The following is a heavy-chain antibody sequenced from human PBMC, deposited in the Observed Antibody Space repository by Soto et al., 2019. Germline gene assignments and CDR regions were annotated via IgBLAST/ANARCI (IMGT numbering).Heavy chain of an antibody. J-gene: IGHJ4*02. CDR3: ASNVYSPDWSASWDN. CDR2: IHYSGTT. Sequence: QVHLQESGPGLVKPSETLSLTCTVSGGSISSNYWSWIRQPPGQGLEWIGYIHYSGTTNYNPSLKRRVTMSAAPPQSQFSLMLTSVTAADTSVYHCASNVYSPDWSASWDNWGQGTLVTVSS. D-gene: IGHD3-9*01. CDR1: GGSISSNY. V-gene: IGHV4-59*08.